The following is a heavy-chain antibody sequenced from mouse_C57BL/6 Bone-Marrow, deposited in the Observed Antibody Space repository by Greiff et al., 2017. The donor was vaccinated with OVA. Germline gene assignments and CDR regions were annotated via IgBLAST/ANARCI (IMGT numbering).Heavy chain of an antibody. D-gene: IGHD1-1*01. Sequence: VQRVESGPGLVQPSQSLSITCTVSGFSLTSYGVHWVRQSPGKGLEWLGVIWSGGSTVCNAAFISRLSISKDNSKSQVFFKMNSLQADDTAIYYCARKAPSTVAIDYGGQGTTLTVSS. J-gene: IGHJ2*01. CDR2: IWSGGST. CDR3: ARKAPSTVAIDY. CDR1: GFSLTSYG. V-gene: IGHV2-2*01.